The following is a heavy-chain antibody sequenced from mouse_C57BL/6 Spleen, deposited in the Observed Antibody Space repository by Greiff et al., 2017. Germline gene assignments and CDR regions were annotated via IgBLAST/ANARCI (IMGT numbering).Heavy chain of an antibody. J-gene: IGHJ4*01. CDR2: IYPRDGST. CDR3: ARDYGSSPGYYAMDY. D-gene: IGHD1-1*01. V-gene: IGHV1-85*01. CDR1: GYNFTSYD. Sequence: QVQLQQSGPELVKPGASVKLSCKASGYNFTSYDINWVKQRPGQGLEWIGWIYPRDGSTKYNEKFKGKATLTVDTSSSTAYMELHSLTSEDSAVYFCARDYGSSPGYYAMDYWGQGTSVTVSS.